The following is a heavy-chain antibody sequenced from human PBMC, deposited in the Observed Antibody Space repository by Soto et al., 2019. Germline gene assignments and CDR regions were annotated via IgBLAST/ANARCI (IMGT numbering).Heavy chain of an antibody. D-gene: IGHD3-22*01. CDR1: GFPFGNYH. CDR2: ITAGGDGT. Sequence: PGGSLRLSCEASGFPFGNYHMSWVRQAPGKGLEWVAGITAGGDGTTYAASVKGRFTISRDNAKNSLYRQMNRLRAEDTAVYYCGTRGGYDPACFDYWGQGTLVTVCS. J-gene: IGHJ4*02. CDR3: GTRGGYDPACFDY. V-gene: IGHV3-23*01.